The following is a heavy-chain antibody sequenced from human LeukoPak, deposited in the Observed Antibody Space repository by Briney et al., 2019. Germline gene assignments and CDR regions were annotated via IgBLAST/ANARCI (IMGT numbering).Heavy chain of an antibody. CDR3: ARDRRWLGSYRQNGAFGI. CDR1: GFTFSSYW. CDR2: INSDGSST. V-gene: IGHV3-74*01. J-gene: IGHJ3*02. Sequence: PGGSLRLSCAASGFTFSSYWMHWVRQAPGKGLVWVSRINSDGSSTSYADSVKGRFTISRDNAKNTLYLQMNSLRAEDTAVYYCARDRRWLGSYRQNGAFGIWGQGTMVTVSS. D-gene: IGHD3-16*02.